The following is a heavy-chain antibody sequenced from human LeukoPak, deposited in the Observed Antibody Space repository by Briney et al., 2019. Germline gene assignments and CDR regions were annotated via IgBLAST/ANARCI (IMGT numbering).Heavy chain of an antibody. CDR2: IYYSGST. Sequence: SETLSLTCTVSGGSVSSGSYYWSWIRQPPGKGLEWIGYIYYSGSTHYNPSLKSRVTISVDTSKNQFSLKLSSVTAADTAVYYCASYYYGSGSLNWFDPWGQGTLVTVSS. CDR3: ASYYYGSGSLNWFDP. D-gene: IGHD3-10*01. J-gene: IGHJ5*02. CDR1: GGSVSSGSYY. V-gene: IGHV4-61*01.